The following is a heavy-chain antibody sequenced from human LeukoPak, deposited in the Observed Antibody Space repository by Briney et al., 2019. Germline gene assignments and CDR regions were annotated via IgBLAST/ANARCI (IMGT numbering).Heavy chain of an antibody. CDR2: IKEDGSEK. CDR3: ASIGDDFWGGYYDY. J-gene: IGHJ4*02. Sequence: TGGSLRLSCAASGFTFSSYWMSWVRQAPGKGLEWVANIKEDGSEKFYVDSVKGRFTISRDNAKNSLYLQMNSLRAEDTAVYYCASIGDDFWGGYYDYWGQGALVTVSS. D-gene: IGHD3-3*01. V-gene: IGHV3-7*01. CDR1: GFTFSSYW.